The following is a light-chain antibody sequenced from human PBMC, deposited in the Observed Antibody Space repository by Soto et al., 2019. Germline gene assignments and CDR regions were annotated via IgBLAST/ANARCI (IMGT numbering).Light chain of an antibody. CDR1: SSDVGGYNY. J-gene: IGLJ1*01. CDR3: SSYTSSSTPYV. CDR2: DVS. V-gene: IGLV2-14*01. Sequence: QSALTQPASLSGSPGQSITISCTGTSSDVGGYNYVSWYQQHPGKAPKLMIYDVSNRPSGVSNRFSGSKSGNTASLTISGLQAEDEADYYWSSYTSSSTPYVFGTGTKVTVL.